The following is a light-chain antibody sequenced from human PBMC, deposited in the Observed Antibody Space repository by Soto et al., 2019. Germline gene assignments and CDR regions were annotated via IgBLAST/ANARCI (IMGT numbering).Light chain of an antibody. CDR2: DAS. Sequence: DIQMTQSPSSVSASVGDRVTITCRASQGISSWLAWYQQKPGKAPKVLVWDASTLQRGVPSRFSGSGFGTEFTLTISSLQPDDFATYYCQQYNGYSSWTFGQGTKVDIK. CDR3: QQYNGYSSWT. J-gene: IGKJ1*01. V-gene: IGKV1-5*01. CDR1: QGISSW.